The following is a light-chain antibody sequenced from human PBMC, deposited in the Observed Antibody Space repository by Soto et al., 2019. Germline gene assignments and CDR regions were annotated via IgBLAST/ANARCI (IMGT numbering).Light chain of an antibody. V-gene: IGKV1-5*03. J-gene: IGKJ1*01. CDR3: QQYGSSSPWT. Sequence: DIQTTQSPSTLSASVGDRVTITCRASQSISSWLAWYQQKPGRAPKLLIYKASSLETGVPSRFSGSGSGTEFTLIISSLQPDDFASYYCQQYGSSSPWTFGQGTKVEIK. CDR2: KAS. CDR1: QSISSW.